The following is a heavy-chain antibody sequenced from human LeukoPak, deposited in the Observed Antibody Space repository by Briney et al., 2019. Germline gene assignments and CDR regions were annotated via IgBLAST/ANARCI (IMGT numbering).Heavy chain of an antibody. V-gene: IGHV3-30-3*01. D-gene: IGHD7-27*01. CDR2: ISYDGSDK. Sequence: GRSLRLSCAASGFTFSSYAMHWVRQAPGKGLEWVAVISYDGSDKCYADSVKCRFLISRDNSKNTLNLQMNSLRAEDTAVYYCASWGVPVWGQGTLVNVSS. CDR1: GFTFSSYA. CDR3: ASWGVPV. J-gene: IGHJ4*02.